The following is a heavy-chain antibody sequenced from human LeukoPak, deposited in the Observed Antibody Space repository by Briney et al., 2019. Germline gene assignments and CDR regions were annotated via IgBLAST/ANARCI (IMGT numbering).Heavy chain of an antibody. CDR2: LIPIFGTA. V-gene: IGHV1-69*13. D-gene: IGHD2-15*01. CDR3: ARAFRGGGRDDDAFDI. Sequence: GASVKLSCKASGGTFSSYAISWVRQAPGQGLEWMGGLIPIFGTANYAQKFQGRVTITAHESPSTAYMELSSLRSEDTAVYYCARAFRGGGRDDDAFDIWGQGTMVTVSS. J-gene: IGHJ3*02. CDR1: GGTFSSYA.